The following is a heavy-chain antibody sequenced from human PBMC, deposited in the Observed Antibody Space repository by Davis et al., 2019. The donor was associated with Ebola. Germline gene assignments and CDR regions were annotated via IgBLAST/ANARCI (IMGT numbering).Heavy chain of an antibody. CDR2: INPSGGST. CDR3: ARFEFGGAGSSRYSSSSEDY. D-gene: IGHD6-6*01. J-gene: IGHJ4*02. V-gene: IGHV1-46*03. CDR1: GYTFTSYY. Sequence: AASVKVSLKASGYTFTSYYMHWVRQAPGQGLEWMGIINPSGGSTSHAQKLQGRATMTRDTSTSTVYMELSSLGSEDTAVYYCARFEFGGAGSSRYSSSSEDYWGQGTLVTVSS.